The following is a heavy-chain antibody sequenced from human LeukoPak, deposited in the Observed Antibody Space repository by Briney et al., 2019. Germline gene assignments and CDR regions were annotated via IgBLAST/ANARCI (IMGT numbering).Heavy chain of an antibody. CDR2: INPSGGGT. V-gene: IGHV1-46*01. CDR3: ARDHSGNWFDP. J-gene: IGHJ5*02. Sequence: GASVKVSCKASGYTFISYYMHWVRQAPGQGLEWMGIINPSGGGTNYAQKLQGRVTMTTDTITTTAYMELRSLRSDDTAVYYCARDHSGNWFDPWGQGTLVTVSS. D-gene: IGHD1-26*01. CDR1: GYTFISYY.